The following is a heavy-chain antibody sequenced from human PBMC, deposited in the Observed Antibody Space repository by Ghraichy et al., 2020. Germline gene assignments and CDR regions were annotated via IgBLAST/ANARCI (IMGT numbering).Heavy chain of an antibody. Sequence: SCAASGFTFSSYAMSWVRQAPGKGLEWVSAISGSGGSTYYADSVKGRFTISRDNSKNTLYLQMNSLRAEDTAVYYCAKDIGMIVVVILDYWGQGTLVTVSS. CDR1: GFTFSSYA. CDR2: ISGSGGST. J-gene: IGHJ4*02. D-gene: IGHD3-22*01. CDR3: AKDIGMIVVVILDY. V-gene: IGHV3-23*01.